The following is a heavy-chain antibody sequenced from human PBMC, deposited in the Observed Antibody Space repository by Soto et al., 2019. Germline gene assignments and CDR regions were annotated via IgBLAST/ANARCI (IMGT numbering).Heavy chain of an antibody. D-gene: IGHD5-12*01. J-gene: IGHJ6*02. CDR3: ARMGIVATIHPSDYYYYGMDV. V-gene: IGHV2-26*01. CDR1: GFSLSNARMG. Sequence: SGPTLVNPTATLTLTCTVSGFSLSNARMGVSWIRQPPGKALECLAHIFSNDEKSYSTSLKSRLTISKGTSKSQVVLTMTNMDPVDTATYYCARMGIVATIHPSDYYYYGMDVWGQGTTVTVSS. CDR2: IFSNDEK.